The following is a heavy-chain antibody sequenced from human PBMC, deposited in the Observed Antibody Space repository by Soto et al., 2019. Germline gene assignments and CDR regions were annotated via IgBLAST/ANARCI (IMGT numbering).Heavy chain of an antibody. D-gene: IGHD3-22*01. Sequence: GGSLRLSCAASGFTFNSYAMHWVRQAPGKGLEWVAVISYGGGDKYYADSVKGRFTISRDNSKNTLYLQMNSLRADDAAVYYCARDRLFDSNTYYNNYGMDVWGQGTTVTVSS. CDR1: GFTFNSYA. V-gene: IGHV3-30-3*01. CDR3: ARDRLFDSNTYYNNYGMDV. J-gene: IGHJ6*02. CDR2: ISYGGGDK.